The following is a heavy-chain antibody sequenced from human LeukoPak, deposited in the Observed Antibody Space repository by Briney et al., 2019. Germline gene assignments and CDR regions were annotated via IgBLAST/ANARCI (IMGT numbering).Heavy chain of an antibody. V-gene: IGHV3-30-3*01. CDR1: GFTFSSFA. J-gene: IGHJ4*02. CDR2: ISYHGSNK. CDR3: ARDPNDCSGGSCPPNY. D-gene: IGHD2-15*01. Sequence: GGSLRLSCAASGFTFSSFAMHWVRQAPGKGLEWVAVISYHGSNKYYADSVKGRFTISRDNSKNTLYLQINSLRAEDTAVYYCARDPNDCSGGSCPPNYWGQGTLVTVSS.